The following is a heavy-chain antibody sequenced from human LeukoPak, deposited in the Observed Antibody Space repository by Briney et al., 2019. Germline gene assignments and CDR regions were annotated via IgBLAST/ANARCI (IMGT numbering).Heavy chain of an antibody. CDR1: GFTLSSYW. CDR2: IKQDGSEK. V-gene: IGHV3-7*01. J-gene: IGHJ4*02. Sequence: GGSLRLSCAASGFTLSSYWVSWVRPAPGKGLEWVARIKQDGSEKHYVDSVKGRFTISRDNAKNSVYLQMNTLRAEDTAVYYCARYIETPRRDLDYWGQGTLVTVSS. CDR3: ARYIETPRRDLDY. D-gene: IGHD4-23*01.